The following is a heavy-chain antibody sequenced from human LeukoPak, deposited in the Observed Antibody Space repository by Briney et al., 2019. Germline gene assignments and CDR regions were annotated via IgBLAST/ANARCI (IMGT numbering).Heavy chain of an antibody. V-gene: IGHV4-59*01. Sequence: PSETLSLTCTVSGGSLSNYYWRWVRQPPGKGLEWVGYIYYSGSTNYNPSLKSRVTISVDPSKNQFSLKLSSVTAADTAVYYCARVLLTERGDYWGQGTLVTVSS. CDR2: IYYSGST. CDR1: GGSLSNYY. D-gene: IGHD1-1*01. J-gene: IGHJ4*02. CDR3: ARVLLTERGDY.